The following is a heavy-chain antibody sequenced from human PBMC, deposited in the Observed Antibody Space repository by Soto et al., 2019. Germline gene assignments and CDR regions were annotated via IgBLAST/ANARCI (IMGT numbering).Heavy chain of an antibody. Sequence: ASVKVSCKASGYTFTAYDIHWVRQAPGQSLEWMGSINTASGFSKYLPKFQGRVTFTRDTSATTAYMDLSSLGSEDTAVYYCTMSTGWWAFHHWGQGPLVTVSS. J-gene: IGHJ1*01. D-gene: IGHD6-19*01. CDR1: GYTFTAYD. CDR2: INTASGFS. CDR3: TMSTGWWAFHH. V-gene: IGHV1-3*04.